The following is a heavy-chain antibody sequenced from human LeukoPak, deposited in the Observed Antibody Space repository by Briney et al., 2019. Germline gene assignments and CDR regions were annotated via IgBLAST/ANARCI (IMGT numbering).Heavy chain of an antibody. V-gene: IGHV4-4*09. J-gene: IGHJ4*02. CDR2: IYTSGNT. D-gene: IGHD3-16*02. CDR3: ARGLYDYVWGSYRRYFDY. CDR1: SGSIRSYH. Sequence: PSETLSLTCTVSSGSIRSYHWSWIRQPPGMGLEWIGYIYTSGNTNYNPSLKSRVTISVDTSKNQFSLKLSSVTAADTAVYYCARGLYDYVWGSYRRYFDYWGQGTLVTVSS.